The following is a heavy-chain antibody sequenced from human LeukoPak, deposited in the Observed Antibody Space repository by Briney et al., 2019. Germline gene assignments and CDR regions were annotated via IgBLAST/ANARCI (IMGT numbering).Heavy chain of an antibody. CDR2: ISAYNGNT. CDR1: GGTFSSYA. CDR3: ARVPQGVAAARRCYFDY. V-gene: IGHV1-18*01. Sequence: ASVKVSCKASGGTFSSYAISWVRQAPGQGLEWMGWISAYNGNTNYAQKLQGRVTMTTDTSTSTAYMELRSLRSDDTAVYYCARVPQGVAAARRCYFDYWGQGTLVTVSS. J-gene: IGHJ4*02. D-gene: IGHD6-13*01.